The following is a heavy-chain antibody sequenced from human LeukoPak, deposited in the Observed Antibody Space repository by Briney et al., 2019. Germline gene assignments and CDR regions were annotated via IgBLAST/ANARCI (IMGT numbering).Heavy chain of an antibody. CDR2: ISGSGGST. CDR3: AKFLPTHIVVANYYFDY. J-gene: IGHJ4*02. Sequence: PGGSLRLSCAASGFTFSSYAMSWVRQAPGKGLEWVSAISGSGGSTYYADSVKGRFTISRDNSKNTLYLQMYSLRAEDTAVYYCAKFLPTHIVVANYYFDYWGQGTLVTVSS. D-gene: IGHD2-21*01. CDR1: GFTFSSYA. V-gene: IGHV3-23*01.